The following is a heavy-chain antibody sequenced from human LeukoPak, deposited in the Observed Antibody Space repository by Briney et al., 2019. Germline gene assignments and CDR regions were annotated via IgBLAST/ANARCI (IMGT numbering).Heavy chain of an antibody. Sequence: PGGSLRLSCAASGFTFSSYGMSWVRQAPGKGLEWVSATSGSGGSTYYADSVKGRFTISRDNSKNTLYLQMNSLRTEDTAVYYCARGGSVAAKMRQLNYFDYWGQGTLVTVSS. D-gene: IGHD2-15*01. J-gene: IGHJ4*02. CDR3: ARGGSVAAKMRQLNYFDY. V-gene: IGHV3-23*01. CDR1: GFTFSSYG. CDR2: TSGSGGST.